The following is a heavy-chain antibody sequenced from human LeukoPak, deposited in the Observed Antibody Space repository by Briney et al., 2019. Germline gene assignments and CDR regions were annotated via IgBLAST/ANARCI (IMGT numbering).Heavy chain of an antibody. CDR3: ARLSPGPYYYYGMDV. D-gene: IGHD1-14*01. CDR2: IIPIFGTA. J-gene: IGHJ6*02. CDR1: GGTFSSYA. V-gene: IGHV1-69*13. Sequence: SVKVSCKASGGTFSSYAISWVRQAPGQGLEWMGGIIPIFGTANYAQKFQGRVAITADESTSTAYMELSSLRSEDTAVYYCARLSPGPYYYYGMDVWGQGTTVAVSS.